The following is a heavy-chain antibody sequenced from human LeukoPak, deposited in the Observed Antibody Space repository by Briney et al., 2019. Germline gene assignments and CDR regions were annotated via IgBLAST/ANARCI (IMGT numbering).Heavy chain of an antibody. V-gene: IGHV4-34*01. CDR2: INHSGST. D-gene: IGHD4-17*01. J-gene: IGHJ6*04. Sequence: SETLSLTCAVYGGSFSGYYWSWIRQPPGKGLERIGEINHSGSTNYNPSLKSRVTISVDTSKNQFSLKLSSVTAADTAVYYCARARMTTVRKNYGMDVWGNGTTVTVSS. CDR1: GGSFSGYY. CDR3: ARARMTTVRKNYGMDV.